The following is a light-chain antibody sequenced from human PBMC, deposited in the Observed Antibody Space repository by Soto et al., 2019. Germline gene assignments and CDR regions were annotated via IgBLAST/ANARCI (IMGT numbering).Light chain of an antibody. CDR1: SSNIGNNY. CDR2: ENN. CDR3: GRWDSSLSAGGV. V-gene: IGLV1-51*02. Sequence: QSVLTQPPSVSAAPGQKVTISCSGSSSNIGNNYVSWYQQLPGTAPKLLIYENNKRPSGIPDRFSGSKSGTSATLGITGLQTGDDSDYYCGRWDSSLSAGGVFGTGTNVTVL. J-gene: IGLJ1*01.